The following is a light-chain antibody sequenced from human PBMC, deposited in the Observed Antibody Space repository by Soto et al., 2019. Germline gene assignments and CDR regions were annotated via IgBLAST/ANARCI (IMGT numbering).Light chain of an antibody. CDR3: QHYVERSPIT. V-gene: IGKV3-20*01. CDR1: QSVSSS. Sequence: EIVMTQSPATLSVSPGERATLSCRASQSVSSSLAWYQQKPGKAPRLLISGASSRATGIPDRFSGSGSGTDFTLTISRLEPEDFALYYCQHYVERSPITFGQGTRLEIK. CDR2: GAS. J-gene: IGKJ5*01.